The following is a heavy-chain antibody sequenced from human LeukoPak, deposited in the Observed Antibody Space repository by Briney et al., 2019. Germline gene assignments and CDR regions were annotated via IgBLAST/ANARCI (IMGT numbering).Heavy chain of an antibody. D-gene: IGHD2-15*01. J-gene: IGHJ4*02. V-gene: IGHV3-30*18. CDR1: GFTFSSHG. Sequence: PGTSLRLSCAASGFTFSSHGIHWVRQAPGKGLEWVAVVSSDGGTTYYADSVKGRLTISRDNSKNTLYLQMNSLRGEDTAIYYCTKESATGSRYSFDYWGQGTLVTVSS. CDR2: VSSDGGTT. CDR3: TKESATGSRYSFDY.